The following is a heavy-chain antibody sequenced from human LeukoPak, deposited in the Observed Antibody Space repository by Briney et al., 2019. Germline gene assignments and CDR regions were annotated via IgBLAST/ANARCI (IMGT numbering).Heavy chain of an antibody. CDR3: ARHLANVRWGVNPRWFDP. CDR2: LNYCGST. Sequence: SDTLSLTCGVCFGFFNLWYRLCTPGPWTKALVGVSELNYCGSTNYNPSLKSRVTISVDTSKNQFSLKLSSVTAADTAVYYCARHLANVRWGVNPRWFDPWGQGTLVTVSS. D-gene: IGHD3-10*02. V-gene: IGHV4-34*01. CDR1: FGFFNLWY. J-gene: IGHJ5*02.